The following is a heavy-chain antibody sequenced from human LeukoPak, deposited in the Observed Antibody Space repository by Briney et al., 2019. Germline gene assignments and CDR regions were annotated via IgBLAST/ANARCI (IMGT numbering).Heavy chain of an antibody. J-gene: IGHJ4*02. CDR3: ARGGSYHGY. CDR1: GDSISGYY. V-gene: IGHV4-59*01. CDR2: IYYSGTT. D-gene: IGHD1-26*01. Sequence: SETLSLTCTVSGDSISGYYWSWLRQPPGKGLEWIGNIYYSGTTNYNPSLKSRVTISVDTSKNQFSLKLSSVTAADTAIYYCARGGSYHGYWGQGTLVTVSS.